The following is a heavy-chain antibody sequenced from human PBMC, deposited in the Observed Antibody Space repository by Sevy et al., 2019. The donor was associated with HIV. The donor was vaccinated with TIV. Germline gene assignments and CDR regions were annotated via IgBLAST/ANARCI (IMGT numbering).Heavy chain of an antibody. CDR3: ARDSYYYDMHSSYRPPDY. D-gene: IGHD3-22*01. V-gene: IGHV1-18*01. CDR1: GYNFNTYG. CDR2: IGVNNGKT. Sequence: ASVKVSCKASGYNFNTYGTTWVRQAPGQGLEWVGWIGVNNGKTNYAARLQARISMTADTSTSTVYMELRTLTSDDTAMYFCARDSYYYDMHSSYRPPDYWGQGTLVTVSS. J-gene: IGHJ4*02.